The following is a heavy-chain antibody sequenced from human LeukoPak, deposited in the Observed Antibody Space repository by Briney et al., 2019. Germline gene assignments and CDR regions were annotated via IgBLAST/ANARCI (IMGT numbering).Heavy chain of an antibody. CDR1: GFTFSSFW. Sequence: GGSLRLSCEASGFTFSSFWMHLVRQAPGKGPVWVARIKGDGITTNYADPAKGRFTVSRDNAKNTVYLQMNSLRAEDTAVYYCAKDLHEIAADYWGQGTLVTVAS. J-gene: IGHJ4*02. CDR3: AKDLHEIAADY. V-gene: IGHV3-74*01. D-gene: IGHD2-21*01. CDR2: IKGDGITT.